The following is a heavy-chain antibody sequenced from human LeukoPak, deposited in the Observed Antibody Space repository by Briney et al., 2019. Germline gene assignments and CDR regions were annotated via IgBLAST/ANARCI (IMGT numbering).Heavy chain of an antibody. Sequence: GGSPRLSCAASGFTFSNYAVSWVRQAPGKGLEWVSAISGSGDNTYYADSVKGRFTISRDNARNTLYLQMNSLRAEDTAVYYCAKDGRGIAVAPTYYFDYWGQGTLVTVSS. J-gene: IGHJ4*02. D-gene: IGHD6-19*01. CDR2: ISGSGDNT. CDR1: GFTFSNYA. V-gene: IGHV3-23*01. CDR3: AKDGRGIAVAPTYYFDY.